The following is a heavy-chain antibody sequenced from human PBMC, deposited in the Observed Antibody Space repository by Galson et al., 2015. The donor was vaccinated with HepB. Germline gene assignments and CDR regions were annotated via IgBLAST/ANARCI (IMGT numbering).Heavy chain of an antibody. CDR2: ISSSGSTI. Sequence: SLRLSCAASGFTFSDYYMSWIRQAPGKGLEWVSYISSSGSTIYYADSVKGRFTISRDNAKNSLYLQMNSLRAEDTAVYYCARDSAEYYDFWSGYYDYWGQGTLVTVSS. J-gene: IGHJ4*02. V-gene: IGHV3-11*01. CDR3: ARDSAEYYDFWSGYYDY. CDR1: GFTFSDYY. D-gene: IGHD3-3*01.